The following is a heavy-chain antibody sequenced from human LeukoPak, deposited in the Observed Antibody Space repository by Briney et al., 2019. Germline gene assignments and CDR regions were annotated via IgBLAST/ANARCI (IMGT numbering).Heavy chain of an antibody. CDR3: ARYDPTTKVACDY. CDR2: ILYTGST. V-gene: IGHV4-59*01. J-gene: IGHJ4*02. Sequence: SETLSLTCTVSGGSISDYYWSWIRQPPGKGLEWIGYILYTGSTNSSPSLKSRVTISVDTSKNQFSLRLTSVTAADTAVYYCARYDPTTKVACDYWGQGSLVTVSS. CDR1: GGSISDYY. D-gene: IGHD1-1*01.